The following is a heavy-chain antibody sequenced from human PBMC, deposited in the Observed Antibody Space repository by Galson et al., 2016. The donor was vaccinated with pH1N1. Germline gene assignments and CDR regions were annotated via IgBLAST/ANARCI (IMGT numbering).Heavy chain of an antibody. Sequence: SVKVSCKASGYIFTNYYIHWVRQAPGQGLEWMGIINPDSGNTRYAQKFQDKFTITRDTSTSTVYMELTSPRSEDTAVYFCARSYAYNYGGLSHLGQGTPVTVSS. D-gene: IGHD5-18*01. J-gene: IGHJ4*02. CDR2: INPDSGNT. CDR3: ARSYAYNYGGLSH. V-gene: IGHV1-46*01. CDR1: GYIFTNYY.